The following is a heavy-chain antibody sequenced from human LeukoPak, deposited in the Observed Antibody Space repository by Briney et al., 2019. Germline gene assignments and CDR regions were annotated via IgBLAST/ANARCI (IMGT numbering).Heavy chain of an antibody. CDR2: IKSKTDGGTT. CDR1: GFTFSNAW. V-gene: IGHV3-15*01. D-gene: IGHD1-26*01. J-gene: IGHJ4*02. CDR3: TTEWELPDGLPY. Sequence: PGGSLRLSCAASGFTFSNAWMSWVRQAPGKGLEWVGRIKSKTDGGTTDYAAPVKGRFTTSRDDSKNTLYLQMNSLKTEDTAVYYCTTEWELPDGLPYWGQGTLVTVSS.